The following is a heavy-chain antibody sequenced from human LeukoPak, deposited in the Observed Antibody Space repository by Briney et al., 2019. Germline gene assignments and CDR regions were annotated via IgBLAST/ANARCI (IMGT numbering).Heavy chain of an antibody. J-gene: IGHJ6*02. Sequence: PSETLSLTCTVSGGSISSSAYYWTWIRQPPGKGLEWIGEINQRGSVSYNPSLKSRVTTSLDTSKNQFSLKLSSVTAADTAVYYCARGGNWNDYYYGMDVWGQGTTVTVSS. CDR2: INQRGSV. CDR1: GGSISSSAYY. V-gene: IGHV4-39*07. CDR3: ARGGNWNDYYYGMDV. D-gene: IGHD1-1*01.